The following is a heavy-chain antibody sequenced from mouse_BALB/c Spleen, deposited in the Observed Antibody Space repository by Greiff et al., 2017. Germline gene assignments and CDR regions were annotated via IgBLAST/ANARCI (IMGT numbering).Heavy chain of an antibody. D-gene: IGHD1-3*01. CDR1: GYTFTDYA. CDR2: ISTYYGDA. Sequence: QVQLQQSGAELVRPGVSVKISCKGSGYTFTDYAMHWVKQSHAKSLEWIGVISTYYGDASYNQKFKGKATMTVDKSSSTAYMELARLTSEDSAIYYCAREDNLYAMDYWGQGTSVTVSS. J-gene: IGHJ4*01. CDR3: AREDNLYAMDY. V-gene: IGHV1S137*01.